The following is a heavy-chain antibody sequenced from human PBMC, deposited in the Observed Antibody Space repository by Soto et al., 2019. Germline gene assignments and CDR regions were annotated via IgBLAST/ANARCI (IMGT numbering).Heavy chain of an antibody. CDR1: GYTFNNYD. D-gene: IGHD3-10*01. J-gene: IGHJ5*01. V-gene: IGHV1-8*02. Sequence: ASVKVSCKASGYTFNNYDIHWVRQAPGHGLEWMGWMNPNSGNTGYAQNFRGRVTMTQNTAIGTAYVELSSLRSDDTATYYCTRAYGAETFDFWGQGARVTVS. CDR3: TRAYGAETFDF. CDR2: MNPNSGNT.